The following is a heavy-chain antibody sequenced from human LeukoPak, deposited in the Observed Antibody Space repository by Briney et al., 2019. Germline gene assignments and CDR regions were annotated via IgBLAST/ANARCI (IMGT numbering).Heavy chain of an antibody. Sequence: SETLSLTCTVSAGSISSSSYYWGWLRQPPGKGLEWIGSIYYSGSTYYNPSLKSRVTISVDTSKNQFSLKLSSVTAADTAVYYCARSPGVARGVLDYWGQGTLVTVSS. D-gene: IGHD3-10*01. V-gene: IGHV4-39*01. CDR2: IYYSGST. CDR1: AGSISSSSYY. J-gene: IGHJ4*02. CDR3: ARSPGVARGVLDY.